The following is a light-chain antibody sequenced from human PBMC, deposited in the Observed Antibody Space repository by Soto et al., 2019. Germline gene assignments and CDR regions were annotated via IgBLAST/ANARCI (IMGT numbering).Light chain of an antibody. CDR3: QQRSNWPWT. V-gene: IGKV3-11*01. CDR2: DAS. J-gene: IGKJ1*01. Sequence: EIVLTQSPGTLSLSPGERVTLSCRASQSVRSNLAWYQQKPGQAPRLLIYDASNRATGIPARFSGSGSGTDFTLTISSLEPEDFAVYYCQQRSNWPWTFGQGTKVDIK. CDR1: QSVRSN.